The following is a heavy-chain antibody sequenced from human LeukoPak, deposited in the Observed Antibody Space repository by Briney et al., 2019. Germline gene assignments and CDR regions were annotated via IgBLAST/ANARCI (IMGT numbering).Heavy chain of an antibody. D-gene: IGHD5-12*01. CDR3: ARESGYSGYDVYYYGMDV. CDR2: ISGSGGST. CDR1: GFTFSNYA. V-gene: IGHV3-23*01. J-gene: IGHJ6*02. Sequence: GGSLRLSCAASGFTFSNYAMSWVRQAPGKGLEWVSGISGSGGSTYYADSVKGRFTISRDNSKNTLYLQMNSLRAEDTAVYYCARESGYSGYDVYYYGMDVWGQGTTVTVSS.